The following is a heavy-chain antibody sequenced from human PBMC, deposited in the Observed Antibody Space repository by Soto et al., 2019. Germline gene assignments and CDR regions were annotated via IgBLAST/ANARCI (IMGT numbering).Heavy chain of an antibody. J-gene: IGHJ6*02. D-gene: IGHD3-22*01. CDR1: GFSLSTSGVG. CDR2: IYWDDDK. Sequence: QITLKESGPPLVKPTQTLTLTCTFSGFSLSTSGVGVAWIRQPRGKALEWLALIYWDDDKRYSPSLKSRLTITKDTSENQVVLTMTNMDPVDTGTYYCAHDSSGLYGMDVWGQGTTVTVSS. V-gene: IGHV2-5*02. CDR3: AHDSSGLYGMDV.